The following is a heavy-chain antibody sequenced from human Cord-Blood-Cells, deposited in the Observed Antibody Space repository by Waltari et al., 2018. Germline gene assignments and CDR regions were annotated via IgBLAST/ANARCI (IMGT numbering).Heavy chain of an antibody. CDR1: GFTVSSNY. CDR3: ASQATSIAARHGDAVDI. J-gene: IGHJ3*02. CDR2: IDRGGSK. V-gene: IGHV3-53*01. D-gene: IGHD6-6*01. Sequence: EVQLVESGGGLIQPGGSLRLSCAASGFTVSSNYMSWVRQATGKGLEWVSVIDRGGSKYYADSVKGRFTIARDNSKNTRYLQMNSLRAEDTAVYYCASQATSIAARHGDAVDIWGQGTVVTVSS.